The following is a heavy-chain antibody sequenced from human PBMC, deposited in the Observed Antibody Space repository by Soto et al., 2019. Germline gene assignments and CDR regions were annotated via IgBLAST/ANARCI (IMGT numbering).Heavy chain of an antibody. D-gene: IGHD3-3*01. CDR3: ARDLRSPGQDDFWSGYYYFDY. CDR2: IIPSFGTA. CDR1: GGTFSSYA. Sequence: GASVKVSCKASGGTFSSYAISWVRQAPGQGLEWMGGIIPSFGTANYAQKFQGRVTITADESTSTAYMELSSLRSEDTAVYYCARDLRSPGQDDFWSGYYYFDYWGQGTLVTVSS. V-gene: IGHV1-69*13. J-gene: IGHJ4*02.